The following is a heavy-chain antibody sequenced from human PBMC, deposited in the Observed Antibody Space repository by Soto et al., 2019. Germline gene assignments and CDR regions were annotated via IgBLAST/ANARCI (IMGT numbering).Heavy chain of an antibody. J-gene: IGHJ6*03. CDR3: ARKKDIVVVPAAREAHYMDV. V-gene: IGHV1-18*01. Sequence: GASVKVSCKASGYTFTSYGISWVRQAPGQGLEWMGWISAYNGNTNYAQRLQGRVTMTTDTSTSTAYMELRSLRSDDTAVYYCARKKDIVVVPAAREAHYMDVWGKGTTVPVSS. D-gene: IGHD2-2*01. CDR1: GYTFTSYG. CDR2: ISAYNGNT.